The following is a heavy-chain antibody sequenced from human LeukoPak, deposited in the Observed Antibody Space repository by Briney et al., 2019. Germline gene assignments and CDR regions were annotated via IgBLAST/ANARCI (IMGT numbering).Heavy chain of an antibody. J-gene: IGHJ4*02. CDR3: AKVIGPAVIDSIDF. CDR1: VFTFSNFA. CDR2: VGRSGGDT. V-gene: IGHV3-23*01. Sequence: GGSLILSGASSVFTFSNFAMSWVRDAPGEVVGVFSTVGRSGGDTYDADSVKCLFTVSRDKSMNTLSLQMNSLGADDTAIYYCAKVIGPAVIDSIDFWGQGTLVTVSS. D-gene: IGHD3-16*02.